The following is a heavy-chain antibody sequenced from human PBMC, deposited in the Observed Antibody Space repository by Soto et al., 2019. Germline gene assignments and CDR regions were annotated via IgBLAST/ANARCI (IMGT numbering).Heavy chain of an antibody. Sequence: AASVKVSCKASGYSFSTYAMHWVRHAPGQRLEWMGWIIAGNGNTRYAQKLQGRVTMTTDTSTSTAYMELRSLRSDDTAVYYCASYYYGSGSYYSYYGMDVWGQGTTVTVSS. V-gene: IGHV1-3*01. CDR1: GYSFSTYA. CDR2: IIAGNGNT. D-gene: IGHD3-10*01. J-gene: IGHJ6*02. CDR3: ASYYYGSGSYYSYYGMDV.